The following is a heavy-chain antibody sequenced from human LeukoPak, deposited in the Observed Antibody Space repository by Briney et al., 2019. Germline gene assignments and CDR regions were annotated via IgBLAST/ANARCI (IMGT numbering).Heavy chain of an antibody. Sequence: GASVKVSCKASGYTFTGYYMHWVRQAPGQGLEWMGIINPSGGSTSYAQKFQGRVTMTRDMSTSTVYMELSSLRSEDTAVYYCARDESCSGGSCYSPFDYWGQGTLVTVSS. CDR3: ARDESCSGGSCYSPFDY. J-gene: IGHJ4*02. D-gene: IGHD2-15*01. CDR1: GYTFTGYY. V-gene: IGHV1-46*01. CDR2: INPSGGST.